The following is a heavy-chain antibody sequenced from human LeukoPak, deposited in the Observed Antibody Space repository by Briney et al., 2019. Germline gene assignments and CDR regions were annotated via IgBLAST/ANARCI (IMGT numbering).Heavy chain of an antibody. CDR1: GGSISSGSYY. V-gene: IGHV4-61*02. Sequence: PSETLSLTCTVSGGSISSGSYYWSWIRQPAGKGLEWIGRIYTSGSTNYNPSLKSRVTISVDTSKNQFSLKLSSVTAADTAVYYCARDSSPPRGIAAAVWYDYYYYMDVWGKGTTVTVSS. CDR3: ARDSSPPRGIAAAVWYDYYYYMDV. D-gene: IGHD6-6*01. CDR2: IYTSGST. J-gene: IGHJ6*03.